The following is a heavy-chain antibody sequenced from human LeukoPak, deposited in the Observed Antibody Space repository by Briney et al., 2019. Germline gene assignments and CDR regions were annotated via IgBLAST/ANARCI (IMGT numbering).Heavy chain of an antibody. D-gene: IGHD3-22*01. V-gene: IGHV4-39*01. Sequence: SETVSLTCIVSGGTISSNSYYWGWLRQPPGKGLEWSGNPYSSGTTYYNPSLKSRITISVDTSKNQFSLKLSSVAAADTAMYYCARRWYYDTSGQAYFQHWGQGTLVTVSS. CDR2: PYSSGTT. CDR3: ARRWYYDTSGQAYFQH. J-gene: IGHJ1*01. CDR1: GGTISSNSYY.